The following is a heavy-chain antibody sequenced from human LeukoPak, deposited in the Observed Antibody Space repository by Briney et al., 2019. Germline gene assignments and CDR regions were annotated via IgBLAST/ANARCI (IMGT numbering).Heavy chain of an antibody. Sequence: SETLSLTCTVSGGSIISSSYYWGWIRQPPGGGLEWIGSIYYSGSTYYNPSLKSRVTISVDTSKNQFSLKLSSVTAADTAVYYCARTVAGVGDYWGQGTLVTVSS. D-gene: IGHD6-19*01. CDR1: GGSIISSSYY. J-gene: IGHJ4*02. V-gene: IGHV4-39*01. CDR2: IYYSGST. CDR3: ARTVAGVGDY.